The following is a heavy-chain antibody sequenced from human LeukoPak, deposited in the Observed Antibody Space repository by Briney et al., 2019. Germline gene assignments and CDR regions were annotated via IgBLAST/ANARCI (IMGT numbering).Heavy chain of an antibody. CDR1: GYSFTSYW. CDR3: ATLYSNYSNWFDP. CDR2: IYPGDSDT. J-gene: IGHJ5*02. D-gene: IGHD4-11*01. Sequence: GESLKISCKGSGYSFTSYWIGWVRQMPGKGLEWMGIIYPGDSDTRYSPSFQGQFTISADKSISTAYLQWSSLKASDTAMYYCATLYSNYSNWFDPWGQGTLVTVSS. V-gene: IGHV5-51*01.